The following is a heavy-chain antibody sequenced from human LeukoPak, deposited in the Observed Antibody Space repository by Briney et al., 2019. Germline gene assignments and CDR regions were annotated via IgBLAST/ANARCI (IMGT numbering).Heavy chain of an antibody. J-gene: IGHJ5*02. CDR1: GGTFSSYA. CDR3: ASPPDDYDSSGYYFRWFDP. Sequence: ASVKVSCKASGGTFSSYAISWVRQAPGQGLEWMGGIIPIFGTANYAQKFQGRVTITADESTSTAYMELSSLRSEDTAVYYCASPPDDYDSSGYYFRWFDPWGQGTLVTVSS. CDR2: IIPIFGTA. V-gene: IGHV1-69*13. D-gene: IGHD3-22*01.